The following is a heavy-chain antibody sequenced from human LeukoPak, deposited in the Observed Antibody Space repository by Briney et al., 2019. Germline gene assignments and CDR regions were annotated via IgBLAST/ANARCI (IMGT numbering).Heavy chain of an antibody. CDR1: GFTFTNYG. V-gene: IGHV3-23*01. CDR2: LGGGGDGQ. Sequence: PGGSLRLSCSASGFTFTNYGMSWVRQAPGKGLEWFSGLGGGGDGQFYADSVEGRFTISRDIFNNIWYLQMNSLRAEDTAVYYCAKGCQCPSGLSSWFDPRGQGTLVAVSS. D-gene: IGHD1-14*01. J-gene: IGHJ5*02. CDR3: AKGCQCPSGLSSWFDP.